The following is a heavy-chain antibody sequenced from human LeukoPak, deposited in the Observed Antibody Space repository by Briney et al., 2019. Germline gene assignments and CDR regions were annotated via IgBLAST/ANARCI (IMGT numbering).Heavy chain of an antibody. J-gene: IGHJ6*02. CDR3: AKDRDDIVTGYPYYYGMDV. CDR2: IRYDGSNK. D-gene: IGHD3-9*01. V-gene: IGHV3-30*02. Sequence: GGSLRLSCAASGFTFSSYGMHWVRQAPGKGLEWVAFIRYDGSNKYYADSVKGRFTISRDNSKNTLYLQMNSLRAEDTAVYYCAKDRDDIVTGYPYYYGMDVWGQGTTVTVSS. CDR1: GFTFSSYG.